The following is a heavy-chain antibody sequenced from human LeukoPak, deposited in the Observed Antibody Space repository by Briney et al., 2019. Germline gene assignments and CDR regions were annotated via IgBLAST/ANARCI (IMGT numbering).Heavy chain of an antibody. CDR2: ISDDGTSK. V-gene: IGHV3-30*18. CDR1: GFTLSSYG. CDR3: AKVLLSYLVY. Sequence: GGSLRLSCGASGFTLSSYGIRWVRQAPGKGLDWVAVISDDGTSKHYADSVKGRFTVSRDNSKNTVYLQMNSLRTEDTAVYYCAKVLLSYLVYWGQGTLVTVSS. J-gene: IGHJ4*02.